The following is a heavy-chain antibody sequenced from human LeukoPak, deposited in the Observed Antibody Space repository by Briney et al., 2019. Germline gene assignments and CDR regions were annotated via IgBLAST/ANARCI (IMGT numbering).Heavy chain of an antibody. CDR1: GGSISSYY. D-gene: IGHD4-17*01. Sequence: SETLFLTCTVSGGSISSYYGSWIRQPPGKGVEWIGYIYYSGSTNYNPSRKSRVTISVDTSKNQFSLKMSSVTAADTAVYYCARAEVDGGYYFDYWGQGTLVTVSS. V-gene: IGHV4-59*13. CDR2: IYYSGST. J-gene: IGHJ4*02. CDR3: ARAEVDGGYYFDY.